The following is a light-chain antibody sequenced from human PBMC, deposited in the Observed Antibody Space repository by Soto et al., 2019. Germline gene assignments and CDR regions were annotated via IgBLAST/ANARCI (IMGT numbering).Light chain of an antibody. J-gene: IGLJ1*01. CDR2: GNN. CDR3: AAWDDRLNGPSYV. Sequence: QSVLTQPPSVSGAPGQRVTISCTGSSANIGAAYNVDWYQQLPGTAPKLIIYGNNTRPSGVPARFSGSKSGTSASLAIAGLQAEDEADYYCAAWDDRLNGPSYVFGTGTKVTVL. CDR1: SANIGAAYN. V-gene: IGLV1-40*01.